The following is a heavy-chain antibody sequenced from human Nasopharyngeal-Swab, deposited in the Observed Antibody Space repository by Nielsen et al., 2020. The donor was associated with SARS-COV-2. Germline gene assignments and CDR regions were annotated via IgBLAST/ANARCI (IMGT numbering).Heavy chain of an antibody. CDR1: GFTFTNYY. CDR3: ARDPMMCRSTSCAFDH. V-gene: IGHV1-46*01. Sequence: ASVKVSCKASGFTFTNYYIHWVRQALGQGLEWMAIINPSGGSPTYAQRFQGRVTMTWDTSTGTVYMEISSLRFDDTVVYYCARDPMMCRSTSCAFDHWGQGTLVTVSS. J-gene: IGHJ4*02. CDR2: INPSGGSP. D-gene: IGHD2-2*01.